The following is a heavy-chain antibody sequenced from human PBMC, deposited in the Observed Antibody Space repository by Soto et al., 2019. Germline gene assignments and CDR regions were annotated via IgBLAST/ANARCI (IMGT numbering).Heavy chain of an antibody. V-gene: IGHV3-53*02. CDR2: IYDGGST. Sequence: EVQLVQTGGGLIQPGGSLRLSGEPSGSIVGGNYLSGVRKPPGKGLGWVSVIYDGGSTYYADSVKGRFIISRDNSKNTLFLQMNSLRADDTAVYYCARERLYGPASAWGQGTLVTVSS. CDR3: ARERLYGPASA. D-gene: IGHD3-10*01. J-gene: IGHJ4*02. CDR1: GSIVGGNY.